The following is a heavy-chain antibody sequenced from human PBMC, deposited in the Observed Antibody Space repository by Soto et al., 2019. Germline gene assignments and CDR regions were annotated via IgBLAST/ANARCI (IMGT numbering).Heavy chain of an antibody. J-gene: IGHJ4*02. CDR2: INHSGST. Sequence: QVQLQQWGAGLLKPSETLSLTCAVYGGSFSGYYWSWIRQPPGKGLEWIGEINHSGSTNYNPSLKRRVPISVDTSKNQFSLKLSSVTAADTAVYYCARGLLGLGTYFDYWGQGTLVTVSS. V-gene: IGHV4-34*01. CDR1: GGSFSGYY. CDR3: ARGLLGLGTYFDY. D-gene: IGHD1-1*01.